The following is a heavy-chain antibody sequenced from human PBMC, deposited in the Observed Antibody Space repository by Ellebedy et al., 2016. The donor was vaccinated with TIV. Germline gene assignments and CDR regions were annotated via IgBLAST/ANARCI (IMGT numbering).Heavy chain of an antibody. CDR3: ARVYDSIDY. CDR2: ISDSSVTI. J-gene: IGHJ4*02. CDR1: GFTFSRFG. D-gene: IGHD3-22*01. V-gene: IGHV3-48*04. Sequence: GESLKISCAASGFTFSRFGMDWVRQAPGKGLEWISYISDSSVTIHYADSVKGRFTISRDNAKNSLYLQMNSLRAEDTAVYYCARVYDSIDYWGQGTLVTVSS.